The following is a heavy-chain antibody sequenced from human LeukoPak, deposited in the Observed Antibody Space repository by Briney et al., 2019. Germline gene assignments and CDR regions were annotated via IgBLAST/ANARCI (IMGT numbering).Heavy chain of an antibody. J-gene: IGHJ4*02. D-gene: IGHD6-13*01. V-gene: IGHV1-69*06. CDR3: ARDPLGAAAGGY. CDR2: IIPIFGTA. CDR1: GGTFSSYA. Sequence: SVKVSCKASGGTFSSYAISWVRQAPGQGLEWMGGIIPIFGTANYAQKFQGRVTITADKSTSTAYMELSSLRSEDTAVYYCARDPLGAAAGGYWGQGTLVTVSS.